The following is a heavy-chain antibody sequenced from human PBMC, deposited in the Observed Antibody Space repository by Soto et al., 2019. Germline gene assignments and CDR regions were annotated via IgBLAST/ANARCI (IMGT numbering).Heavy chain of an antibody. Sequence: GGSLRLSCAASGFTFSSYAMHWVRQAPGKGLEWVAVISYDGSNKYYADSVKGRFTISRDNSKNTLYLQMNSLRAEDTAVYYCASDKSQINTDRPNCSDTWGQGTLVTVSS. CDR1: GFTFSSYA. CDR2: ISYDGSNK. CDR3: ASDKSQINTDRPNCSDT. J-gene: IGHJ5*02. V-gene: IGHV3-30-3*01.